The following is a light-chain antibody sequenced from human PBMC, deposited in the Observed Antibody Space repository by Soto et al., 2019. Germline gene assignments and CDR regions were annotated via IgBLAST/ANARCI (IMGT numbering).Light chain of an antibody. Sequence: QSALTQPASVSGSPGQSITISCTGTSSDVGSYNLVSWYQQHPGKAPKLMIYEGSKRPSGVANRFSGSKSGNTASLTISGLQAEDEADYYCCSYSGSITFVVFGGGTKLTV. J-gene: IGLJ2*01. CDR3: CSYSGSITFVV. CDR2: EGS. V-gene: IGLV2-23*03. CDR1: SSDVGSYNL.